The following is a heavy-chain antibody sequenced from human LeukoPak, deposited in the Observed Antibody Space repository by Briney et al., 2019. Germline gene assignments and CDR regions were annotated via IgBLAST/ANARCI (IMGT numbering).Heavy chain of an antibody. V-gene: IGHV1-18*01. D-gene: IGHD1-1*01. Sequence: ASAKVSCQASGYTFTNYGISWVRQAPGQGLEWMGWISAYNGNTNYAQKLQGRVTMTTDTSTSTAYMELRSLRSGDTAVYYCARDPRAVGTNYWGQGTLVTVSS. J-gene: IGHJ4*02. CDR3: ARDPRAVGTNY. CDR1: GYTFTNYG. CDR2: ISAYNGNT.